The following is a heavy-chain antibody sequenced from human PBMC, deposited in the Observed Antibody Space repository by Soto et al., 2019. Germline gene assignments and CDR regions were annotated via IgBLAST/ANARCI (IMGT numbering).Heavy chain of an antibody. CDR1: GGPSSEINSY. CDR2: IHHTGST. V-gene: IGHV4-39*01. J-gene: IGHJ5*02. CDR3: ARPEGGYGSGYSWFDH. Sequence: NPXETLCLTCSVSGGPSSEINSYWGWIRQTPGEGLEWIGTIHHTGSTYYNPSLKSRVIISLDTSKNQFSLKLSSVTAADTALYYCARPEGGYGSGYSWFDHWGQGTRVTVSS. D-gene: IGHD5-12*01.